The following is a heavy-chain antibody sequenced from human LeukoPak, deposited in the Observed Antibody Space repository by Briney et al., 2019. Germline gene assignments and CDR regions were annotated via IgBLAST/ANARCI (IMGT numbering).Heavy chain of an antibody. CDR3: ARDPGSAIHCGGDCPKPLFDY. CDR1: GYTFTSYY. Sequence: ASVKVSCKASGYTFTSYYMHWVRQAPGQGLEWMGIINPSGGSTSYAQKFQGRVTMTRDTSTSTVYMELSSLRSEDTAVYYCARDPGSAIHCGGDCPKPLFDYWGQGTLVTVSS. CDR2: INPSGGST. V-gene: IGHV1-46*01. D-gene: IGHD2-21*02. J-gene: IGHJ4*02.